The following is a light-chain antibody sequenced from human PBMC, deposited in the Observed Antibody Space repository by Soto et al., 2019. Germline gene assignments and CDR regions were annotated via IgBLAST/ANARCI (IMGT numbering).Light chain of an antibody. CDR1: QSIRSW. CDR3: QQYESYSPLT. Sequence: DLQMTQSPSTLSASVGDRVTMTCRASQSIRSWLAWYQQKPRKAPKLLIYDASSLESGVPSRFRGRRSGTEFTPTISSLQPDDFGTYYCQQYESYSPLTCGGGTKVDIK. CDR2: DAS. J-gene: IGKJ4*01. V-gene: IGKV1-5*01.